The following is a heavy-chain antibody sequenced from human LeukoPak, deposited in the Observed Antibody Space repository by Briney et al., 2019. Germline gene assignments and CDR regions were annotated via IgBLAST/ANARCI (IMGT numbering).Heavy chain of an antibody. V-gene: IGHV4-34*01. Sequence: SETLSLTCAVYGGSFSGYYWSWIRQPPGKGLEWIGEINHSGSTNYNPSLKSRVTISVDTSKNQFSLKLSSVTAADTAVYYCARVAYYGSGSYAFDIWGQGTMVTVSS. CDR3: ARVAYYGSGSYAFDI. CDR2: INHSGST. CDR1: GGSFSGYY. D-gene: IGHD3-10*01. J-gene: IGHJ3*02.